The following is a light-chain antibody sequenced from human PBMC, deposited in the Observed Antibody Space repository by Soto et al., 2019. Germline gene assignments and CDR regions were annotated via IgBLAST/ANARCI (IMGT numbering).Light chain of an antibody. CDR3: QQANSFPLT. J-gene: IGKJ4*01. CDR1: QSIRSW. CDR2: AAS. V-gene: IGKV1-12*01. Sequence: DIQMTQSPSTLSASVGDRVTITCRASQSIRSWLAWYQQKPRKAPKLLIYAASSLQSGVPSRFSGSGSGTDFTLTISSLQPEDFATYYCQQANSFPLTFGGGTKVDIK.